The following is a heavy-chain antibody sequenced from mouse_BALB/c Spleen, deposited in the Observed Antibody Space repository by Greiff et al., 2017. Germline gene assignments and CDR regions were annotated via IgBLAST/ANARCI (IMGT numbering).Heavy chain of an antibody. CDR3: ARDRRATMVTTFAY. D-gene: IGHD2-1*01. CDR1: GFTFSDYY. CDR2: ISDGGSYT. V-gene: IGHV5-4*02. J-gene: IGHJ3*01. Sequence: DVMLVESGGGLVKPGGSLKLSCAASGFTFSDYYMYWVRQTPEKRLEWVATISDGGSYTYYPDSVKGRFTISRDNAKNNLYLQMSSLKSEDTAMYYCARDRRATMVTTFAYWGQGTLVTVSA.